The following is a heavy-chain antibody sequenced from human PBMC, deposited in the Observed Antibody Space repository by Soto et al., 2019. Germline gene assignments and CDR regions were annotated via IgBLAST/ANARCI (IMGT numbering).Heavy chain of an antibody. CDR3: ARAASLGYSGYENYYGMDV. V-gene: IGHV4-59*01. Sequence: QVQLQESGPGLVKPSETLSLTCTVSGGSISSYYWSWIRQPPGKGLEWIGYIYYSGSTNYNPSLKSRVTISVDTSKNQFSLKLSSVTAADTAVYYCARAASLGYSGYENYYGMDVW. CDR1: GGSISSYY. D-gene: IGHD5-12*01. J-gene: IGHJ6*01. CDR2: IYYSGST.